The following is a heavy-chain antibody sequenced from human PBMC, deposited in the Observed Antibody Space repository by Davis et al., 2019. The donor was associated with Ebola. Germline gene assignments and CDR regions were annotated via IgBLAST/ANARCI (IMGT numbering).Heavy chain of an antibody. CDR3: ARHLSYYYYGMDV. D-gene: IGHD3-3*02. J-gene: IGHJ6*02. CDR2: IYYSGST. V-gene: IGHV4-61*05. Sequence: SETLSLTCTVSGGSISSSSYYWGWIRQPPGQGLEWIGYIYYSGSTNYNPSLKSRVTISVDTSKNQFSLKLSSVTAADTAVYYCARHLSYYYYGMDVWGQGTTVTVSS. CDR1: GGSISSSSYY.